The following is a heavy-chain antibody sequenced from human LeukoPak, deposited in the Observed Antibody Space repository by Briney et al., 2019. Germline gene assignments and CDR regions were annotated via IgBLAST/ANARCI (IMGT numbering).Heavy chain of an antibody. CDR2: IAYDGSRA. CDR1: GFTLCRYG. J-gene: IGHJ4*02. D-gene: IGHD1-14*01. CDR3: TRYNNDHFDY. V-gene: IGHV3-33*01. Sequence: GGLRFSCARRGFTLCRYGRPSFRQNPGKGLEWVAVIAYDGSRAFYADSVKGRFTISRDNSKNTMSVQMDDLRAEDTAVYYCTRYNNDHFDYWGQGTLVTVSS.